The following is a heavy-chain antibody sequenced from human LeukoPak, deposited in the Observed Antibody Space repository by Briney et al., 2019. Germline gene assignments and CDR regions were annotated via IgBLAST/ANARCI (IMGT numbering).Heavy chain of an antibody. CDR2: IYYSGST. J-gene: IGHJ2*01. Sequence: SETLSVTCTVSGGSISSGDYYWSWIRQPPGKGLEWIGYIYYSGSTYYNPSLKSRVTISVDTSKNQFSLKLSSVTAADTAVYYCASSITMIEDWYFDLWGRGTLVTVSS. CDR1: GGSISSGDYY. CDR3: ASSITMIEDWYFDL. D-gene: IGHD3-22*01. V-gene: IGHV4-30-4*01.